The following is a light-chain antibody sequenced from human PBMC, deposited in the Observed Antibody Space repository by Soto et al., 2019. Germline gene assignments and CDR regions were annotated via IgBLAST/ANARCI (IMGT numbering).Light chain of an antibody. Sequence: ETVLTQSPGTLSLSPGERATLSCRASQSVNNNYLAWHQQKPGQAPRLLIYGASSRATDVPDRFSGSGSGTDFTLTISRLEPEDFAVYYCHQYGSIPRTFGQGTKLEIK. CDR3: HQYGSIPRT. J-gene: IGKJ2*01. CDR1: QSVNNNY. CDR2: GAS. V-gene: IGKV3-20*01.